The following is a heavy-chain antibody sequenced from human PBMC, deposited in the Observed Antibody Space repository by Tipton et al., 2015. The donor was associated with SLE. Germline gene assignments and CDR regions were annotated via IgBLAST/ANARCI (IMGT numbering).Heavy chain of an antibody. J-gene: IGHJ4*02. Sequence: SLRLSCEASGFTFSGYSLNWVRQAAGKGLEWVSSISASSSYILYADSVRGRFTISRDNVKNSLFLQMNSLRAEDTAVYYCARGHFMNSAMAYYFDYWGQGTLVTVSS. V-gene: IGHV3-21*01. D-gene: IGHD5-18*01. CDR3: ARGHFMNSAMAYYFDY. CDR1: GFTFSGYS. CDR2: ISASSSYI.